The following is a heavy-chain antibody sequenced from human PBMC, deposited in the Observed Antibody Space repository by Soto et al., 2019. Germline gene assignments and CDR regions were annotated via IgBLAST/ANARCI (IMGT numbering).Heavy chain of an antibody. J-gene: IGHJ4*02. Sequence: SETLSLTCAVYGGSFSGYYWSWIRQPPGKGLEWIGEINHSGSTNYNPSLKSRVTISVDTSKNQFSLKLSSVTAADTAVYYCARGILGYCSSTSCYDLSDYFDYWGQGTLVTSPQ. D-gene: IGHD2-2*01. CDR1: GGSFSGYY. V-gene: IGHV4-34*01. CDR2: INHSGST. CDR3: ARGILGYCSSTSCYDLSDYFDY.